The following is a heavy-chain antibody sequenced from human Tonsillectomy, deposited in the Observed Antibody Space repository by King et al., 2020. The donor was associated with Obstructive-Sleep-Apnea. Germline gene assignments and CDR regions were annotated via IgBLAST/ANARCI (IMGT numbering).Heavy chain of an antibody. CDR2: IYYSGST. Sequence: QLQESGPGLLKPSQTLSLTCTVSGGSISSGGYYLSWIRQHPVKGLEWIGYIYYSGSTYYTPSLKSRVTLSVDTSKNQFSLKLSSVTAADTAVYYCARDNSGGNSGMDVWGQGTTVTVSS. J-gene: IGHJ6*02. CDR1: GGSISSGGYY. D-gene: IGHD4-23*01. V-gene: IGHV4-31*03. CDR3: ARDNSGGNSGMDV.